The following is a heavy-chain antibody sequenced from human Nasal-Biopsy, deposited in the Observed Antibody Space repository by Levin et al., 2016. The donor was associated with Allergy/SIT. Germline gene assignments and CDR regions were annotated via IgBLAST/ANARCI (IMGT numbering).Heavy chain of an antibody. CDR2: LYTSGSA. CDR3: TREVPVSDRPRDYDWFDP. V-gene: IGHV4-4*07. J-gene: IGHJ5*02. Sequence: SETLSLTCTVSGGSIGGYFWTWIRQSPGKGLEWIGNLYTSGSATYNPSLNSRVTMSLDTSKSRFSLRMNSVTTADTAVYYCTREVPVSDRPRDYDWFDPWGQGIMVTVSS. D-gene: IGHD3-16*01. CDR1: GGSIGGYF.